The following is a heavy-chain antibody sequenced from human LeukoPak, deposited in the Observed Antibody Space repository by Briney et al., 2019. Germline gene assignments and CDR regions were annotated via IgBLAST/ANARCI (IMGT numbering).Heavy chain of an antibody. V-gene: IGHV1-2*02. CDR1: GYTFTGYY. CDR3: ARVHDIYYYYMDV. J-gene: IGHJ6*03. CDR2: INPNSGGT. Sequence: ASVKVSCKASGYTFTGYYMHWVRQAPGQGLEWMGWINPNSGGTNYAQKFQGRVTMTRDTSISTAYMELSRLRSDDTAVYYCARVHDIYYYYMDVWGKGTTVTVSS.